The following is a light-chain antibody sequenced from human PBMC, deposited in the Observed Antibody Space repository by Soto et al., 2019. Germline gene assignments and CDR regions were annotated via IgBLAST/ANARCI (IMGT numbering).Light chain of an antibody. J-gene: IGKJ5*01. Sequence: EIKMTQSPGTLSVSPGERATLSCRASQGVSSNLAWYQQIPGQAPRLLIYGGSTRATGVPARFSGSGSGTEFTLTISSLQSEDFAVYYCQQRSNWPTFGQGTRLEIK. CDR3: QQRSNWPT. CDR2: GGS. CDR1: QGVSSN. V-gene: IGKV3-15*01.